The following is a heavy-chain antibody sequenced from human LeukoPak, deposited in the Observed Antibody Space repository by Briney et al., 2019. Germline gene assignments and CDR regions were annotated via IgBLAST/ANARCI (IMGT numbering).Heavy chain of an antibody. J-gene: IGHJ4*02. CDR1: GYSFTSYD. V-gene: IGHV1-8*01. CDR2: MNPNSGNT. D-gene: IGHD3-10*01. Sequence: ASVKVSCKASGYSFTSYDINWVRQATGQGLEWVGWMNPNSGNTGYAQKFQGRVTMTRNTSISTAYMELSSLRSEDTAVYYWARRFSGSGCPITYWGQGTLVTVSS. CDR3: ARRFSGSGCPITY.